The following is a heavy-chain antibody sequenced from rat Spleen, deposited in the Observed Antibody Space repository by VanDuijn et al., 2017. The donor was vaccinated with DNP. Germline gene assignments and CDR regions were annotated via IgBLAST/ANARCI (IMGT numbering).Heavy chain of an antibody. CDR1: GFIFSNYW. CDR3: TTGIPGDY. Sequence: EVQLVESGGGPVQPGRSLKLSCVASGFIFSNYWMTWIRQAPGKGLEWVASISTGGGNTYYRDSVKGRFTISRDNAKSSLYLQMDSLRSEDTATYYCTTGIPGDYWGQGVMVTVSS. J-gene: IGHJ2*01. D-gene: IGHD1-6*01. CDR2: ISTGGGNT. V-gene: IGHV5-31*01.